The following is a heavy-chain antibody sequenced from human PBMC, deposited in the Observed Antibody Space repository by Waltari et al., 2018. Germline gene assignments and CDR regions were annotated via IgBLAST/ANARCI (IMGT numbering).Heavy chain of an antibody. V-gene: IGHV3-30*01. CDR3: AREQLVVFDY. D-gene: IGHD6-13*01. Sequence: QVQLVESGGGVVQPGRSLRLSCAASGFTFSSYAMPWVRQAPGKGLEWVAVISYDGSNKYYADSVKGRFTISRDNSKNTLYLQMNSLRAEDTAVYYCAREQLVVFDYWGQGTLVTVSS. CDR2: ISYDGSNK. CDR1: GFTFSSYA. J-gene: IGHJ4*02.